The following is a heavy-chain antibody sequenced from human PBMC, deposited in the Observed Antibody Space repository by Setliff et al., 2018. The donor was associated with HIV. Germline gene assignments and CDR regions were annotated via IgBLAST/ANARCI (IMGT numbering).Heavy chain of an antibody. D-gene: IGHD3-9*01. Sequence: PGGSLRLSCETSGFIFTNAWMSWVRQSPRKGLEWLARIKSKSDGGTTSYAAPVKDRFTISRDDSRNTLYLQMNSMKGDDTATYYCVGHYYDPLTGYYVWFFDVWGRGTLVTVSS. J-gene: IGHJ2*01. CDR1: GFIFTNAW. CDR2: IKSKSDGGTT. CDR3: VGHYYDPLTGYYVWFFDV. V-gene: IGHV3-15*05.